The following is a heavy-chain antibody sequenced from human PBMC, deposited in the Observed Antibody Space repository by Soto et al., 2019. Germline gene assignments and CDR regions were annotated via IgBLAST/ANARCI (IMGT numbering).Heavy chain of an antibody. D-gene: IGHD6-19*01. CDR1: SGSIVSSSYS. Sequence: PSETLSLTCTVSSGSIVSSSYSWDWIRQPPGKGLEWIGSVYYSGSTFYNPSLKSRVTISVDTSKNQFSLNLSSVTAADTAVYYCARLDSSGWLFDYWGQGTLVTVSS. V-gene: IGHV4-39*01. CDR2: VYYSGST. J-gene: IGHJ4*02. CDR3: ARLDSSGWLFDY.